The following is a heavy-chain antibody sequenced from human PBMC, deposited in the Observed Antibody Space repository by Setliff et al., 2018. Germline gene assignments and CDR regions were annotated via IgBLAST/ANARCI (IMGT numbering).Heavy chain of an antibody. J-gene: IGHJ4*02. V-gene: IGHV3-23*01. CDR3: ARPLSSSWYVGLDS. Sequence: GGSLRLSCAASGFTFSTYVMTWVRQAPGKGLEWVSSIHGEGINTYYTDSVKGRFTISTDTSKSTLYLQMNSLRTEDTAVYYCARPLSSSWYVGLDSWGQGTLVTVSS. CDR2: IHGEGINT. CDR1: GFTFSTYV. D-gene: IGHD6-13*01.